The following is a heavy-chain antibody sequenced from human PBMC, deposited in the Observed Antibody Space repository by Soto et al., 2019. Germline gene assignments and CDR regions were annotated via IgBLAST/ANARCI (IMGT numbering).Heavy chain of an antibody. V-gene: IGHV1-24*01. Sequence: GYSVKVSRNVYADTLTDLTMHLVRHSPGKGLEWMGGFDHEDGETIYAQKFQGRVTMTEDTSTDTAYMELSSLRSEDTAVYYCATVLRRGSNAFDYWGQGTLVTVSS. CDR1: ADTLTDLT. J-gene: IGHJ4*02. CDR3: ATVLRRGSNAFDY. D-gene: IGHD5-12*01. CDR2: FDHEDGET.